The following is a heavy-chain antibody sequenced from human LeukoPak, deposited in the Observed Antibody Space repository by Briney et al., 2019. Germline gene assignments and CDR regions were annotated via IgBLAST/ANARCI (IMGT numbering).Heavy chain of an antibody. CDR3: ARAGYCGDGGCRGGSAFDV. CDR2: IGGYTGDT. Sequence: ASVKVSCKTSGYTFTNYDIYWVRQAPGQGLECMGWIGGYTGDTKYAQILQGRFTVTTDTSTSTAYMELRSLTYDDTAVYYCARAGYCGDGGCRGGSAFDVWGQGTMVTVSS. CDR1: GYTFTNYD. J-gene: IGHJ3*01. V-gene: IGHV1-18*01. D-gene: IGHD2-15*01.